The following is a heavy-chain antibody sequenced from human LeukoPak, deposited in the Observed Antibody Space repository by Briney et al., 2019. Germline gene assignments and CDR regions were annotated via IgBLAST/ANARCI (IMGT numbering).Heavy chain of an antibody. Sequence: GGSLRLSCAASGFTFSSYWMSWVRQAPGKGLEWVANIKQDGSEKYYVDSVKGRFTISRDNAKNTLYLEANSLRAEDTAVYYCVRDAEGSTPFDYWGQGTLVTVSS. CDR3: VRDAEGSTPFDY. D-gene: IGHD1-26*01. V-gene: IGHV3-7*01. J-gene: IGHJ4*02. CDR1: GFTFSSYW. CDR2: IKQDGSEK.